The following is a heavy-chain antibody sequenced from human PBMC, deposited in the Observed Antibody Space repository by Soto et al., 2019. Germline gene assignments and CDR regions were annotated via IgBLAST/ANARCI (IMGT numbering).Heavy chain of an antibody. V-gene: IGHV4-30-4*01. CDR2: IYYTGTT. D-gene: IGHD2-8*02. Sequence: QVRLQESGPGLVKPSQTLSLTCTVSGGSISSGDHYWTWLRQPPGKGLEWIGYIYYTGTTYYNPALKTRLAISVDTSKNQFSLTLTSVTAADTAVYFCAREEALIIVPTGGIDSSFDYWGQGTLVTVSS. CDR1: GGSISSGDHY. J-gene: IGHJ4*02. CDR3: AREEALIIVPTGGIDSSFDY.